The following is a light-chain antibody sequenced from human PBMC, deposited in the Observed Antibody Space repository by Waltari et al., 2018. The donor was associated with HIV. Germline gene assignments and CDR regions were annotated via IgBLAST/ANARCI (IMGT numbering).Light chain of an antibody. J-gene: IGLJ1*01. Sequence: QSALTQPASVSGSPGQSITISCTGTNSDVGGHNYVSWYQQHPGKAPKLLIYEVSNRPSGVSNRFSGSKSGNPASMTIFGLQAEDEADYYCNSYRSSTTPCVFGTGTKVTVL. CDR2: EVS. V-gene: IGLV2-14*01. CDR3: NSYRSSTTPCV. CDR1: NSDVGGHNY.